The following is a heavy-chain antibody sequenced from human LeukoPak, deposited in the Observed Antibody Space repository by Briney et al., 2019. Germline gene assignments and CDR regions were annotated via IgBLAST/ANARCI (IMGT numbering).Heavy chain of an antibody. D-gene: IGHD4-17*01. CDR1: GGSISNYY. CDR2: IYYSGST. CDR3: AISTVTTGYFDY. Sequence: PSETLSLTCTVSGGSISNYYWSWIRQPPGKGLEWIGYIYYSGSTNYNPSLKSRVTISVDTSKNQFSLKLSSVTAADTAVYYCAISTVTTGYFDYWGQGTLVTVSS. V-gene: IGHV4-59*08. J-gene: IGHJ4*02.